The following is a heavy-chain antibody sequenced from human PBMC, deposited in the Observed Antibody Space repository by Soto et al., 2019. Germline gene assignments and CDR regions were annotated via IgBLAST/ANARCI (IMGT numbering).Heavy chain of an antibody. CDR1: GGTFSSYA. CDR3: ARVERWLQLRHGMDV. D-gene: IGHD5-12*01. J-gene: IGHJ6*02. Sequence: SVKVSCKASGGTFSSYAISWVRQAPGQGLEWMGGIIPIFGTANYAQKFQGRVTITADESTSTAYMELSSLRSEDTAVYYCARVERWLQLRHGMDVWGQGTTVTVSS. V-gene: IGHV1-69*13. CDR2: IIPIFGTA.